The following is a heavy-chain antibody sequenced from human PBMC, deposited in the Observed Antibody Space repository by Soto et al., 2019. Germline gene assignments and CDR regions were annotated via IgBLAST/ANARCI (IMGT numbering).Heavy chain of an antibody. CDR3: AGGGVRGVITRTRDYYGMDV. Sequence: GESLKISCKGSGSTFTTYWIGWVRQMPGKGLEWMGIIYPGDSDTRYSPSFQGQVTISADKSISTAYLQWSSLKASDTDMYYCAGGGVRGVITRTRDYYGMDVWGQGTTVTVSS. J-gene: IGHJ6*02. V-gene: IGHV5-51*01. CDR1: GSTFTTYW. CDR2: IYPGDSDT. D-gene: IGHD3-10*01.